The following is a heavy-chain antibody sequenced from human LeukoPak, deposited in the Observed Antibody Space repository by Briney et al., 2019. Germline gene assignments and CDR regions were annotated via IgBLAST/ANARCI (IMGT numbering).Heavy chain of an antibody. CDR1: GFTFSSYA. Sequence: GGSLRLSCAASGFTFSSYAMNGVRQAPGKGLEWVSAISGSDGSTYYADSVKGRFTISRDNSKNTLYLEMNSLRVEDTAVYYCAKEWYYYGSGSYGDFQHWGQGTLVTVSS. V-gene: IGHV3-23*01. D-gene: IGHD3-10*01. CDR3: AKEWYYYGSGSYGDFQH. CDR2: ISGSDGST. J-gene: IGHJ1*01.